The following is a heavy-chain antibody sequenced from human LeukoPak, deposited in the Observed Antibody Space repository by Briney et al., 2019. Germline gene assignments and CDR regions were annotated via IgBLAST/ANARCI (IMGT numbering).Heavy chain of an antibody. CDR1: EYNFTTYW. CDR3: ARLFRQLMGIDN. J-gene: IGHJ4*02. V-gene: IGHV5-51*01. Sequence: GESLKISCKGSEYNFTTYWIAWVRQMPGKGLEWMGIIYPGDSDARYNPSFQGQVTFSADKSISTAYLQWNSLEASDTAMYYCARLFRQLMGIDNWGQGTPVTVSS. CDR2: IYPGDSDA. D-gene: IGHD6-13*01.